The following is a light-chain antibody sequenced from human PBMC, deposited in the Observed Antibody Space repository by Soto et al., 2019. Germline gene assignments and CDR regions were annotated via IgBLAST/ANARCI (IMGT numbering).Light chain of an antibody. CDR3: KQYGSSPLT. CDR2: GAS. J-gene: IGKJ4*01. Sequence: EIVLTQSPGTLSLSPGERATLSCRASQSVSSSYLAWYKQKPGQAPRLLIYGASSRATGIPDRFSGSGPGTDFTLTISRLEPEDVAVYYCKQYGSSPLTFGGGTKVEIK. V-gene: IGKV3-20*01. CDR1: QSVSSSY.